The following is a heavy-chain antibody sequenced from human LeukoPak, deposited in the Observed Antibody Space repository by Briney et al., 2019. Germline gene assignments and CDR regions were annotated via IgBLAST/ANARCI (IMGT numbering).Heavy chain of an antibody. Sequence: GGSMRLSCAASGLAFSAYKMHWVRQAPRKGLVWVSRISTDGYTTDYADFVQGRFTASRDNTKNTWSLEMSSLRAEDTAVYYCVVGGSPGYWGQGTLVTVSS. D-gene: IGHD2-15*01. V-gene: IGHV3-74*01. J-gene: IGHJ4*02. CDR3: VVGGSPGY. CDR1: GLAFSAYK. CDR2: ISTDGYTT.